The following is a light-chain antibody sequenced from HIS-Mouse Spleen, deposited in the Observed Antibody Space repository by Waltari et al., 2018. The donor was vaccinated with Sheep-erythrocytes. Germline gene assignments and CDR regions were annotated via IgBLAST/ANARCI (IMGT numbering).Light chain of an antibody. Sequence: AIQLTQSPSSLSASVGDRVTITCRASQGISSALAWYQQKPGKAPKLLIYDASSVERGVPSRFSGSGSGTDFTLTISSLQPEDFATYYCQQFNNYPRTFGQGTKVEIK. CDR1: QGISSA. J-gene: IGKJ1*01. V-gene: IGKV1D-13*01. CDR3: QQFNNYPRT. CDR2: DAS.